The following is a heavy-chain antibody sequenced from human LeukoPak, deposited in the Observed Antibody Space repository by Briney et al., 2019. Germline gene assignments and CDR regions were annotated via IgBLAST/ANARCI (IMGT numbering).Heavy chain of an antibody. J-gene: IGHJ3*02. Sequence: SVKVSCKASGGTFSSYAISWVRQAPGQGLEWMGGIIPIFGTANYAQKLQGRVTITADESTSTAYMELSSLRSEDTAVYYCARGDSSWNDAFDIWGQGTMVTVSS. CDR1: GGTFSSYA. D-gene: IGHD6-13*01. CDR2: IIPIFGTA. V-gene: IGHV1-69*13. CDR3: ARGDSSWNDAFDI.